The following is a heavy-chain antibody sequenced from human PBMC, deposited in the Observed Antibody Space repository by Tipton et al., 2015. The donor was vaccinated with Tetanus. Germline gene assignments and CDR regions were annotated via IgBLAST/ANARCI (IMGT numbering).Heavy chain of an antibody. CDR1: GGSISSSSYY. CDR3: ARMQRYGMDV. J-gene: IGHJ6*02. CDR2: IHSSGST. V-gene: IGHV4-61*05. D-gene: IGHD6-25*01. Sequence: TLSLTCTVSGGSISSSSYYWGWIRQPPGKGLEWIGQIHSSGSTNYIPSLKSRVTISLDTSKNQFSLKLSSVTAADTAVYYCARMQRYGMDVWGQGTTVTVSS.